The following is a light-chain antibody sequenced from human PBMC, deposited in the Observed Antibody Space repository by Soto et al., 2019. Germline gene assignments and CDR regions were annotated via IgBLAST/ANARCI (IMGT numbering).Light chain of an antibody. J-gene: IGKJ5*01. CDR3: QQYNSYSST. Sequence: DIQMTQSPSSVSASVGDRVTITCRASEGISSWLAWYQQRPGKAPKXLIYGASSLESGVPSRFSGSGSRTELTLTIGSLQPDDFATYDRQQYNSYSSTFGQGTRLEIK. V-gene: IGKV1-5*01. CDR2: GAS. CDR1: EGISSW.